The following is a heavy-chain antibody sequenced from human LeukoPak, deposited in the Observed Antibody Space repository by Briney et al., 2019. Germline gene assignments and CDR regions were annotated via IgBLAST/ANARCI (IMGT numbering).Heavy chain of an antibody. CDR3: ARQIVGDTYFDF. J-gene: IGHJ5*01. V-gene: IGHV4-39*01. CDR1: GGSISSRYNY. CDR2: MHYSWNN. Sequence: PSESLSLTCTASGGSISSRYNYWGWDRQPPGKELVWIVSMHYSWNNYYNPSLKSRITISVDTSRNKFSLRLSFMTAADTAVYFCARQIVGDTYFDFWGQGTLVTVSS. D-gene: IGHD3-3*01.